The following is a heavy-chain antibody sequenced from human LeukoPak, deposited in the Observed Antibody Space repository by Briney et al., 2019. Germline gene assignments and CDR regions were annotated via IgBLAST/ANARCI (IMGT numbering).Heavy chain of an antibody. D-gene: IGHD3-22*01. CDR3: ARGTSYYDSSGYYLKPEFDY. Sequence: GRSLRLSCAASGFTFDDYAMHWVRQAPGKGLEWVSGISWNSGIIGYAESVKGRFTISRENAKNSLYLQMNSLRAGDTAVYYCARGTSYYDSSGYYLKPEFDYWGQGTLVTVSS. V-gene: IGHV3-9*01. CDR1: GFTFDDYA. CDR2: ISWNSGII. J-gene: IGHJ4*02.